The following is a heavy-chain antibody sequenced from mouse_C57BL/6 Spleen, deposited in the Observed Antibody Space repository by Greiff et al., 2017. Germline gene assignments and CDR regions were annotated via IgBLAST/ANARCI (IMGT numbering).Heavy chain of an antibody. J-gene: IGHJ1*03. D-gene: IGHD1-1*01. Sequence: EVQRVESGGGLVKPGGSLKLSCAASGFTFSSYAMSWVRQTPEKRLAWVATISDGGSYTYYPDNVKGRFTISRDNAKNNLYLQMSHLKSEDTAMYYCARFYYGSSVRGYFDVWGTGTTVTVSS. V-gene: IGHV5-4*01. CDR3: ARFYYGSSVRGYFDV. CDR2: ISDGGSYT. CDR1: GFTFSSYA.